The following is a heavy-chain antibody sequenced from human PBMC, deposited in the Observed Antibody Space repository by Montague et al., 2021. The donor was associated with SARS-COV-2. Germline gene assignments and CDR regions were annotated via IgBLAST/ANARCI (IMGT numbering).Heavy chain of an antibody. CDR3: ARDLVVTDGISDY. D-gene: IGHD2-8*02. CDR2: ISGAGTTI. V-gene: IGHV3-48*03. Sequence: SCAASGFTFSYFEMNWVRQAPGKGLEWISYISGAGTTIYYADSVKGRFTISRDNAKNSLYLQMNSLRAEDTAVYYCARDLVVTDGISDYWGQGTLVTVSS. CDR1: GFTFSYFE. J-gene: IGHJ4*02.